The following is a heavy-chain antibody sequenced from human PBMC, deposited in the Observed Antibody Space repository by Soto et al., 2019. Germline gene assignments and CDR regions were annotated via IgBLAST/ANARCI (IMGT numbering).Heavy chain of an antibody. CDR2: ISAST. J-gene: IGHJ4*02. CDR3: AIRMYSTRWYYLDY. D-gene: IGHD6-13*01. CDR1: GFTVSSYA. Sequence: LQLLASGGGLVQAGGSLRLSCAASGFTVSSYALNWVRQAPGKGLEWVSGISASTYYADSVKGRFTISRDTSKNTLYLQMNSLRAEDTAIYFCAIRMYSTRWYYLDYWGQGTLVTVSS. V-gene: IGHV3-23*01.